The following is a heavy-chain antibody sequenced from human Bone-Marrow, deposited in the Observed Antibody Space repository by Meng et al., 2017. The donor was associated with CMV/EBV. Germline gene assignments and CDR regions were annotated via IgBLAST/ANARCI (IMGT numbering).Heavy chain of an antibody. CDR2: INHSGST. J-gene: IGHJ5*02. CDR1: GFTVSSNY. V-gene: IGHV4-34*01. D-gene: IGHD5-18*01. CDR3: ARGVVDTAMVYAPSIGDNWFDP. Sequence: ESLKISCAASGFTVSSNYMSWVRQAPGKGLEWIGEINHSGSTNYNPSLKSRVTISVDTSKNQFSLKLSSVTAADTAVYYCARGVVDTAMVYAPSIGDNWFDPWGQGTLVTVSS.